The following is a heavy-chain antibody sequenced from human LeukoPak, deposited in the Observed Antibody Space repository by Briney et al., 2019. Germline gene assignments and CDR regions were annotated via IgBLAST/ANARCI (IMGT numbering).Heavy chain of an antibody. CDR3: ARAHFSGSFGY. CDR2: INWNGGST. J-gene: IGHJ4*02. CDR1: GFIFDDYG. V-gene: IGHV3-20*04. D-gene: IGHD1-26*01. Sequence: GGSLRLSCAASGFIFDDYGTSWVRQAPGKGLEWVSGINWNGGSTSYADSVKGRFTISRDNAKNSLYLQMNSLGAEDTAFYYCARAHFSGSFGYWGQGTLVTVSS.